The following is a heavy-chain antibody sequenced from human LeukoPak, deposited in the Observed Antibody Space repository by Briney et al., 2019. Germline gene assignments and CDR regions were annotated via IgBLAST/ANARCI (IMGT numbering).Heavy chain of an antibody. CDR3: ARDPNQYSSSSGQKVFDY. J-gene: IGHJ4*02. CDR2: INHSGST. CDR1: GGSFSGYY. Sequence: SETLSLTCAVYGGSFSGYYWSWIRQPPGKGLEWIGEINHSGSTNYNPSLKGRVTISVDTSKNQFSLKLSSVTAADTAVYYCARDPNQYSSSSGQKVFDYWGQGTLVTVPS. D-gene: IGHD6-6*01. V-gene: IGHV4-34*01.